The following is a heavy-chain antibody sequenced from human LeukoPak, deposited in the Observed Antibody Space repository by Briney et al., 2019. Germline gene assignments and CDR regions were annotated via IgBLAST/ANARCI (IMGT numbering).Heavy chain of an antibody. D-gene: IGHD1-26*01. CDR3: ARAGWELQDGWFDP. J-gene: IGHJ5*02. CDR1: GGSISSGGYY. CDR2: IYYSGST. Sequence: SETLSLTCTVSGGSISSGGYYWSWIRQHPGKGLEWIGYIYYSGSTYYNPSLKSRVTISVDTSKNQFSQKLSSVTAADTAVYYCARAGWELQDGWFDPWGQGTLVTVSS. V-gene: IGHV4-31*03.